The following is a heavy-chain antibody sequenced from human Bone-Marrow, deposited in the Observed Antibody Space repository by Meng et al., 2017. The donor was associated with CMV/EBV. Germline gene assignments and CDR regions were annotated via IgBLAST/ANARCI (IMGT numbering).Heavy chain of an antibody. D-gene: IGHD6-13*01. CDR3: ARAPYSSSWWVKGFDP. J-gene: IGHJ5*02. V-gene: IGHV1-69*05. Sequence: SVKVSCKASGGTFSSYAISWVRQAPGQGLEWMGGIIPIFGTANYAQKFQGRVTITTDESTSTAYMELSSLRSEDTAVYYCARAPYSSSWWVKGFDPWGQGTRVTGAS. CDR2: IIPIFGTA. CDR1: GGTFSSYA.